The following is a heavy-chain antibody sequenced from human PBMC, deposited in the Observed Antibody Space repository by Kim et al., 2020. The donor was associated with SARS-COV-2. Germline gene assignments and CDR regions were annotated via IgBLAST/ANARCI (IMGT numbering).Heavy chain of an antibody. Sequence: SETLSLTCTVSGGSISSSSYYWGWIRQPPGKGLEWIGSIYYSGSTYYNPSLKSRVTISVDTSKNQFSLKLSSVTAADTAVYYCATRSHDYGGHHDAFDIWGQGTMVTVSS. V-gene: IGHV4-39*01. D-gene: IGHD4-17*01. CDR1: GGSISSSSYY. CDR2: IYYSGST. J-gene: IGHJ3*02. CDR3: ATRSHDYGGHHDAFDI.